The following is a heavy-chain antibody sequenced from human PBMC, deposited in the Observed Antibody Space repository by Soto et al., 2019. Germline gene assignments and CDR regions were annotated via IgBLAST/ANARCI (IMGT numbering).Heavy chain of an antibody. D-gene: IGHD3-3*01. CDR3: AKAGYDFWSGYYHGGYFDY. V-gene: IGHV3-23*01. J-gene: IGHJ4*02. CDR2: ISASGGST. Sequence: LRLSCAASGFTFSSYAMGWVRQAPGEGLEWVSVISASGGSTYYADSVKGRFTISRDNSKNTLYLQMNSLRAEDTAAYYCAKAGYDFWSGYYHGGYFDYWGQGTLVTVSS. CDR1: GFTFSSYA.